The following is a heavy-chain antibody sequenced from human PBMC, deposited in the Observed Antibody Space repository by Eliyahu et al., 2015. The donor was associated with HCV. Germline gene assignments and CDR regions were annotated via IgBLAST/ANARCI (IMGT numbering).Heavy chain of an antibody. D-gene: IGHD6-13*01. J-gene: IGHJ4*02. CDR2: ISSSSSYI. Sequence: EVQLVESGGGLVKPGGSLRLSCAASGFTFSSYSMNWVRQAPGKGLEWGSSISSSSSYIYYADSVKGRFTISRDNAKNSLYLQMNSLRAEDTAVYYCASWDSSSWYDHYYFDYWGQGTLVTVSS. CDR1: GFTFSSYS. V-gene: IGHV3-21*01. CDR3: ASWDSSSWYDHYYFDY.